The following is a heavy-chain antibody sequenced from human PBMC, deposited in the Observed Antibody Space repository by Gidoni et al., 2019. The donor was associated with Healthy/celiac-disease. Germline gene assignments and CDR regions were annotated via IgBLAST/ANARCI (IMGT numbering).Heavy chain of an antibody. CDR1: GFHFSSYE. J-gene: IGHJ4*02. D-gene: IGHD6-19*01. CDR2: ISSSGSTI. Sequence: EVQLVESGGGLVQPGGSLRLSCSASGFHFSSYEMHWVRQAPGKGLEWVSYISSSGSTIYYADSVKGRFTISRDNAKNSLYLQMNSLRAEDTAVYYCARQAVAGTGPFDYWGQGTLVTVSS. CDR3: ARQAVAGTGPFDY. V-gene: IGHV3-48*03.